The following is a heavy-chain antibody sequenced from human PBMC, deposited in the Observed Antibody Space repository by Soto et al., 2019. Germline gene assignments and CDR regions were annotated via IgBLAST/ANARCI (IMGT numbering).Heavy chain of an antibody. Sequence: SETLSLTCTVAGGSVSSGSYYWIWIRQPPGKGLEWIGYIYHSGTTYYNPSLTGRVTISVDTSKNHFSLKLTSVTAADTVVYYCARSMTARLIDYWGQGTLVTVSS. V-gene: IGHV4-39*02. CDR1: GGSVSSGSYY. CDR3: ARSMTARLIDY. J-gene: IGHJ4*02. CDR2: IYHSGTT. D-gene: IGHD6-6*01.